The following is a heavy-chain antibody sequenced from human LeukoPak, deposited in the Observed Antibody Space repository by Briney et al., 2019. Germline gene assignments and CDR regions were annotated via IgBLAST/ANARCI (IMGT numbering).Heavy chain of an antibody. CDR1: GFTFSSYW. V-gene: IGHV3-30-3*01. J-gene: IGHJ4*02. D-gene: IGHD6-6*01. Sequence: GGSLRLSCAASGFTFSSYWMSWVRQAPGKGLEWVAVISYDGSNKYYADSVKGRFTISRDNSKNTLYLQMNSLRAEDTAVYYCARRYSSSSRGGLDYWGQGTLVTVSS. CDR2: ISYDGSNK. CDR3: ARRYSSSSRGGLDY.